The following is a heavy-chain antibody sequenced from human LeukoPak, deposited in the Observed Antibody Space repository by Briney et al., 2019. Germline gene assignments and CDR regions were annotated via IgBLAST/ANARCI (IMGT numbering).Heavy chain of an antibody. D-gene: IGHD6-19*01. CDR2: IRYDGSNK. V-gene: IGHV3-30*02. Sequence: GGSLRLSCAASGFTFSSYGMHWVRPAPGKGLEWVAFIRYDGSNKTYADTVKGRFTISRDNSKNTLYLQMNSLRAEDTTVFYCAKESISRGWIDAFDIWGQGTMVTVSS. CDR3: AKESISRGWIDAFDI. CDR1: GFTFSSYG. J-gene: IGHJ3*02.